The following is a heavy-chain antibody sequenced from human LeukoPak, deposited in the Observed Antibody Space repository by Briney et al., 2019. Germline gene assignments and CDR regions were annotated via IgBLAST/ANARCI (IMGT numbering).Heavy chain of an antibody. CDR2: INTHGSST. J-gene: IGHJ4*02. V-gene: IGHV3-74*01. Sequence: GGSLRLSCAASGFTFSSYWMHWVRQAAGKGLVWVSLINTHGSSTTYADSVKGRFTISRDNAKNTLYLQMNSLRAEDTAVYYCVRGTGGDYWGQGTLVTVSS. D-gene: IGHD2-8*02. CDR1: GFTFSSYW. CDR3: VRGTGGDY.